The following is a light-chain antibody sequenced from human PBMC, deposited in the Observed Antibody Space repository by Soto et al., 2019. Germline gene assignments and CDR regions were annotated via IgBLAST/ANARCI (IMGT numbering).Light chain of an antibody. J-gene: IGLJ2*01. Sequence: QSALTQPASVSGSPGQSITISCTGTSSDVGAYNYVSWYQQHPGRAPKLIIFEVSHRPSGASDRFSASKSGNTASLTISGLQTEDEADYYCTSYTRTKNLLFGGWTKLTFL. CDR2: EVS. CDR3: TSYTRTKNLL. V-gene: IGLV2-14*01. CDR1: SSDVGAYNY.